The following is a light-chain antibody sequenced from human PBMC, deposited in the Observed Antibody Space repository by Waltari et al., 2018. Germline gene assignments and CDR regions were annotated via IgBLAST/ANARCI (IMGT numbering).Light chain of an antibody. CDR2: DAS. J-gene: IGKJ2*01. CDR3: QQSDSLPRT. V-gene: IGKV1-33*01. Sequence: DIQMTQFPSSLSASVGDRVIIACHASQDITNYLNWYQQTTGRAPKLLIYDASNLETGVSSRFSGSGSGTNFTFVISSLQPEDIATYYCQQSDSLPRTFGQGTQVEIK. CDR1: QDITNY.